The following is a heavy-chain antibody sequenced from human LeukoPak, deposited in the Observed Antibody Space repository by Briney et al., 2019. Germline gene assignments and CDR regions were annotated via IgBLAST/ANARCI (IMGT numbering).Heavy chain of an antibody. D-gene: IGHD6-13*01. V-gene: IGHV1-46*01. CDR3: ARRAGPGGFDY. Sequence: ASVKVSCKASGYTFTSYYMHWVRQAPGQGLEWMGIINPSGDNTSYAQKFQGRVTMTGDTSTRTVYMELSSLTSEDTAVYYCARRAGPGGFDYWGQGTLVTVSS. J-gene: IGHJ4*02. CDR2: INPSGDNT. CDR1: GYTFTSYY.